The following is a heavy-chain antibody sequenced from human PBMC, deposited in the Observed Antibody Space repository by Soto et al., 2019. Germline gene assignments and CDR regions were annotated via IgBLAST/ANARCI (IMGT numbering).Heavy chain of an antibody. CDR3: ARSPITFGGVIVLSFDY. CDR1: GGTFSSYT. D-gene: IGHD3-16*02. CDR2: IIPILGIA. Sequence: QVQLVQSGAEVKKPGSSVKVSCKASGGTFSSYTISWVRQAPGQGLEWMGRIIPILGIANYAQKYQGRVTITADKSTSTDYMELSSLRSEDTAVYYCARSPITFGGVIVLSFDYWGQGTLVTVSS. J-gene: IGHJ4*02. V-gene: IGHV1-69*02.